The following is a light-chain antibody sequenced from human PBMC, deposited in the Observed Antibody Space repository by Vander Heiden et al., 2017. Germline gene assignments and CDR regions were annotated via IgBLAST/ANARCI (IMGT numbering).Light chain of an antibody. CDR1: QSSSSY. CDR3: QQCYSTPWT. J-gene: IGKJ1*01. Sequence: DIQMTQSPSSPSPSVGDSVTITRRASQSSSSYVSWHQQKPGKAPKLLNYAASSLQRGVPSRCSSSGSGTDFTITISRQQPEDFANYYCQQCYSTPWTFGQGTKVEIK. V-gene: IGKV1-39*01. CDR2: AAS.